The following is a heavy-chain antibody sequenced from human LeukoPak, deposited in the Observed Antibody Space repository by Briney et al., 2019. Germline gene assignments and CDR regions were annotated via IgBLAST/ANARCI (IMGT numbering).Heavy chain of an antibody. V-gene: IGHV4-59*01. Sequence: TSETLSLTCTVSGVSISSYYWSWIRQPPGKGLEWIGYIYYSGSTNYNPSLKSRVTISVDTSENQFSLKLSSATAADTAVYYCARDRRWLQSGLDYWGQGTLVTVFS. D-gene: IGHD5-24*01. J-gene: IGHJ4*02. CDR2: IYYSGST. CDR1: GVSISSYY. CDR3: ARDRRWLQSGLDY.